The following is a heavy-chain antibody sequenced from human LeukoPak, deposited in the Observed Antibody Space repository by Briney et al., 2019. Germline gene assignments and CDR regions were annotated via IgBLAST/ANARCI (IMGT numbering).Heavy chain of an antibody. V-gene: IGHV1-18*01. J-gene: IGHJ4*02. D-gene: IGHD3-22*01. CDR2: ISAYNGDT. Sequence: ASVKVSCKASGYTFTSYGIAWFRQAPGQGLEWMGWISAYNGDTDYAQKLQGRVTMTTDTSSSTAYMELRSLISDDTAVYYCARDHSPSSGYNHFDYWGQGTLVTVSS. CDR1: GYTFTSYG. CDR3: ARDHSPSSGYNHFDY.